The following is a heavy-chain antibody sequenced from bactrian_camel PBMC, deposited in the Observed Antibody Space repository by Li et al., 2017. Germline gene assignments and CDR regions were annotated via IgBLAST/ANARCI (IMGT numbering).Heavy chain of an antibody. CDR1: GSTFSSYD. Sequence: DVQLVESGGDLVQPGGSLRLSCAGSGSTFSSYDMSWVRQAPGKGLERVSSINTGGGTTYYEDSVKGRFTISRDIAKNTVYLQMDSLKSEDTALYYCATDLLGYGLEYNYWGQGTQVTVS. V-gene: IGHV3S40*01. CDR3: ATDLLGYGLEYNY. CDR2: INTGGGTT. J-gene: IGHJ4*01. D-gene: IGHD5*01.